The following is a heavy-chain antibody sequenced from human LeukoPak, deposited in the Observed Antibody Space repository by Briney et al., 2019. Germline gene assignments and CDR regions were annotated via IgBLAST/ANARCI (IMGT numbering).Heavy chain of an antibody. CDR2: IYHSGST. Sequence: KPSQTLSLTCTVSGGSISSGGYYWSWIRQPPGKGLEWIGYIYHSGSTYYNPSLKSRVTISVDRSKNQFSLKLSSVTAEDTAVYYCARVVGAPDYYYYMDVWGKGTTVTVSS. V-gene: IGHV4-30-2*01. CDR1: GGSISSGGYY. CDR3: ARVVGAPDYYYYMDV. J-gene: IGHJ6*03. D-gene: IGHD1-26*01.